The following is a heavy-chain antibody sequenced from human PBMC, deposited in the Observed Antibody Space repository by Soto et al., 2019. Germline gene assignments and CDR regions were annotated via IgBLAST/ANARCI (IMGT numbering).Heavy chain of an antibody. CDR2: IYPGDSDT. D-gene: IGHD5-12*01. V-gene: IGHV5-51*01. Sequence: GESLKISCKGSGYSFTSYWIGWVRQMPGKGLEWMGIIYPGDSDTRYNPSFQGQVTISADKSISTAYLQWSSLKASDTAMYYCARSRLSGGYASYYYGMDVWGQGTTVTVSS. CDR1: GYSFTSYW. CDR3: ARSRLSGGYASYYYGMDV. J-gene: IGHJ6*02.